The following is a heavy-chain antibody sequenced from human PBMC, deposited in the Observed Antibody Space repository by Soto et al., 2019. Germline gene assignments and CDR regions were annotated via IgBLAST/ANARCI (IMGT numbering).Heavy chain of an antibody. Sequence: SETLSLTSTVSGGSINRGGYYWSWIRQHPGKGLEWIGFIYYSGSTYYNPSLKSRLAISLDTSKNQFSLKLTSVTAADTDVYFCARVTTILNWFDPWGQGTLVTVYS. CDR1: GGSINRGGYY. V-gene: IGHV4-31*03. D-gene: IGHD3-3*01. CDR2: IYYSGST. J-gene: IGHJ5*02. CDR3: ARVTTILNWFDP.